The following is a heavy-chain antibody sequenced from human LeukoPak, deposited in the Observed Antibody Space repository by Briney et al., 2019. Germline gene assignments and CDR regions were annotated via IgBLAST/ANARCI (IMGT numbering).Heavy chain of an antibody. Sequence: GESLKISCRGSGYSFTNYWIGWVRQMPGKGLEWMGIIYSGDPDTRYSPSFQGQVTISADKSISTAYLQWSSLKASDTAMYYCARLQGLYYFDYWGQGTLVTVSS. V-gene: IGHV5-51*01. CDR2: IYSGDPDT. CDR3: ARLQGLYYFDY. J-gene: IGHJ4*02. CDR1: GYSFTNYW.